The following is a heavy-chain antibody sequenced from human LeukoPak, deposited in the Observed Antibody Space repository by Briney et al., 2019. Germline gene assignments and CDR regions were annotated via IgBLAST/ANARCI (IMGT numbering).Heavy chain of an antibody. Sequence: GGSLRLSCAASGFTLDDYAMHWVRQAPGKGLEWVSGISWNSGSIGYADSVKGRFTISRDNSKNTLYLQMNSLRAEDTAVYYCAKEYSGSYRDPYFDYWGQGTLVTVSS. CDR2: ISWNSGSI. CDR1: GFTLDDYA. J-gene: IGHJ4*02. V-gene: IGHV3-9*01. CDR3: AKEYSGSYRDPYFDY. D-gene: IGHD1-26*01.